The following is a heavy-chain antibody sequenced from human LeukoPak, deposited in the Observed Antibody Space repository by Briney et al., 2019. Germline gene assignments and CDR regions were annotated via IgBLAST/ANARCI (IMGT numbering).Heavy chain of an antibody. CDR3: ARGGGDHAFDV. Sequence: PGGSLRLSCAASGFTFSPYWMHWVRQGPGKGLVWVARIDSDGSSTIYADSVKGRLTISRDNAQNTLYLRMDSLRAEDTAVYYCARGGGDHAFDVWGQGTMVTVSS. J-gene: IGHJ3*01. CDR2: IDSDGSST. V-gene: IGHV3-74*01. D-gene: IGHD2-21*02. CDR1: GFTFSPYW.